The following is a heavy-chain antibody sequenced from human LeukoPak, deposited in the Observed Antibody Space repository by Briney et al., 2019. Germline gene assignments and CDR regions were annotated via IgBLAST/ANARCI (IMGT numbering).Heavy chain of an antibody. Sequence: SETLSLTCTVSGGSISSSSYYWGWIRQPPGKGLEWIGSIYYSGSTYYNPSLKSRVTISVDTSKNQFSLKLSSVTAADTAVYYCARVKVKGYYYGSGINGPYYFDYWGQGTLVTVSS. CDR2: IYYSGST. J-gene: IGHJ4*02. CDR1: GGSISSSSYY. CDR3: ARVKVKGYYYGSGINGPYYFDY. V-gene: IGHV4-39*07. D-gene: IGHD3-10*01.